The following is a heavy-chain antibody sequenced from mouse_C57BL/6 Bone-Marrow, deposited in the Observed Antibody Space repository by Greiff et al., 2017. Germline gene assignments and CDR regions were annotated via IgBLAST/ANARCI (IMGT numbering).Heavy chain of an antibody. CDR2: IYPGDGDT. Sequence: QVQLQQSGPELVKPGASVKISCKASGYAFSSSWMNWVKQRPGKGLEWIGRIYPGDGDTNYNGKFKGKATLTADKSSSTAYMQLSSLTSEDSAVYFGARGIYQGAMDYWGQGTSVTVSS. CDR3: ARGIYQGAMDY. J-gene: IGHJ4*01. CDR1: GYAFSSSW. V-gene: IGHV1-82*01.